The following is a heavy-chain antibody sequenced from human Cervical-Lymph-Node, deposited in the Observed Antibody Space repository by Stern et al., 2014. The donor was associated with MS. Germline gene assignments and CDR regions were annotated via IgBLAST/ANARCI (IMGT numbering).Heavy chain of an antibody. CDR2: SSSSSSYI. CDR1: GFTFSRYS. CDR3: AREGDAFDI. J-gene: IGHJ3*02. V-gene: IGHV3-21*01. Sequence: VQLVQSGGGLVKPGGSLRLSCAASGFTFSRYSLNWVRQAPGKGLEWCSSSSSSSSYIYYADSVKGRFTISRDNAKKSLYLQMNSLRAEDTAVYYCAREGDAFDIWGQGTMVTVS.